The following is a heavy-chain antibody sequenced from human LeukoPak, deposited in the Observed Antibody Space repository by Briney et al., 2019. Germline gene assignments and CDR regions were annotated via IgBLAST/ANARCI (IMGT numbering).Heavy chain of an antibody. V-gene: IGHV1-18*01. CDR2: ISAYNGNT. CDR1: GYTFTSYG. CDR3: ARGLAVAVPYYFDY. Sequence: ASVTVSCKASGYTFTSYGISWVRQPPGQGLEWMGWISAYNGNTNYVQKLQGRVTMTTDTSTSTAYMELRSLRSDDTAVYYCARGLAVAVPYYFDYWGQGTLVTVSS. J-gene: IGHJ4*02. D-gene: IGHD6-19*01.